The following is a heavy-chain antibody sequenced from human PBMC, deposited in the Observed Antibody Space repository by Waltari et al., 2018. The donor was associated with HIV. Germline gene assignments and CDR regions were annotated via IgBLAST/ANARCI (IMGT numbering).Heavy chain of an antibody. CDR2: IYYSGST. V-gene: IGHV4-59*01. Sequence: QVQLQESGPGLVQPSETLSLTCTVSGGSISSYYWSWIRQPPGKGLEWIGYIYYSGSTNYNPALKSRGTISVDTAKDQFSLKLSSVTAADTAVYYGARSSKPHNYYGSGSYYNSWFDPWGQGTLVTVSS. CDR3: ARSSKPHNYYGSGSYYNSWFDP. J-gene: IGHJ5*02. D-gene: IGHD3-10*01. CDR1: GGSISSYY.